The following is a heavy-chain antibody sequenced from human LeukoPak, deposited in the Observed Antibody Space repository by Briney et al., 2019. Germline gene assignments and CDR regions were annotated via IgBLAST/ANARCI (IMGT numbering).Heavy chain of an antibody. CDR1: GFTFSNYA. CDR2: ISGSNGDT. V-gene: IGHV3-23*01. Sequence: GGSLRLSCAASGFTFSNYAMTWVRQAPGKGLEWVSTISGSNGDTYYADSVKGRFTISRDNSKNTLYLQMDSLRAEDTAVYYCAKDRDLGNFDYWGQGTLVTVSS. CDR3: AKDRDLGNFDY. J-gene: IGHJ4*02. D-gene: IGHD3-16*01.